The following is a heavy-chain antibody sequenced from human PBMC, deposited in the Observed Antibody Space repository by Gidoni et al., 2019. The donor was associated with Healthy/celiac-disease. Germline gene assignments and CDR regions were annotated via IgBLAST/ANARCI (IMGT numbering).Heavy chain of an antibody. J-gene: IGHJ3*02. V-gene: IGHV4-61*02. CDR2: VYTIGST. CDR3: ARINYGASGARQAFDI. D-gene: IGHD4-17*01. Sequence: QVQLQASGPGLVKPSQSLSLTCTVSGGSISSGSYYWRWIRQPAGKGLEWIGRVYTIGSTNYNPSLKSRVTISVDTSTNQFSLKLISVPAADTAVYYCARINYGASGARQAFDIWGQGTMVTVSS. CDR1: GGSISSGSYY.